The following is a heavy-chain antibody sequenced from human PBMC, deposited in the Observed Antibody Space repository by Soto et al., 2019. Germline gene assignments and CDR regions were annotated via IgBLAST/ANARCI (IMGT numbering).Heavy chain of an antibody. D-gene: IGHD5-18*01. J-gene: IGHJ4*02. CDR2: IIPIFGTA. CDR3: ARGKDTAMVSHAFGY. V-gene: IGHV1-69*13. Sequence: PVKVSCKASGGTFSSYAISWVRQAPGQGLEWMGGIIPIFGTANYAQKFQGRVTITADESTSTAYMELSSLRSEDTAVYYCARGKDTAMVSHAFGYWGRGTLVTVSS. CDR1: GGTFSSYA.